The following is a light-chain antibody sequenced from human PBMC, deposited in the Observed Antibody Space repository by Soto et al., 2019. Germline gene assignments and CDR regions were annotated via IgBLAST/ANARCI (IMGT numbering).Light chain of an antibody. CDR2: DVS. CDR3: CSYVGSYSLV. J-gene: IGLJ2*01. CDR1: SSDVGNYIH. Sequence: QSALTQPRSVSGSPGQSVTISCTGTSSDVGNYIHVSWYQQHPGKAPKLMIYDVSKRPSGVPDRFSGSKSGNTASLTISGLQAEDEADYYCCSYVGSYSLVFGGGTKVTVL. V-gene: IGLV2-11*01.